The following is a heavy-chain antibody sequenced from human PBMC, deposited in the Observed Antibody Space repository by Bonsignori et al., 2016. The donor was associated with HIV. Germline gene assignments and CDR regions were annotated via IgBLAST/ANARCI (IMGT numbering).Heavy chain of an antibody. Sequence: VRQAPGKGLEWVSVIYSGGSTYYADSVKGRFTISRDNSKNTLYLQMNSLRAEDTAVYYCAREGGTKGGNYTVYWGQGTLVTVSS. CDR3: AREGGTKGGNYTVY. V-gene: IGHV3-53*01. J-gene: IGHJ4*02. D-gene: IGHD4-11*01. CDR2: IYSGGST.